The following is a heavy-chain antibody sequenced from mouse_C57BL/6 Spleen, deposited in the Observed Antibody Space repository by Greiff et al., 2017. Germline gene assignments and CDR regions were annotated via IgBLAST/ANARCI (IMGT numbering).Heavy chain of an antibody. CDR3: ARWLHYAMDD. Sequence: VQLQQSGPGLVAPSQSLSITCTVSGFSLTSYAISWVRQPPGKGLEWLGVICAGGGTNYNPALKPRQSISKDNTKSRVFLKMNSLLTDDTTRYYCARWLHYAMDDWGQGTSVTVSS. CDR1: GFSLTSYA. D-gene: IGHD2-2*01. CDR2: ICAGGGT. J-gene: IGHJ4*01. V-gene: IGHV2-9-1*01.